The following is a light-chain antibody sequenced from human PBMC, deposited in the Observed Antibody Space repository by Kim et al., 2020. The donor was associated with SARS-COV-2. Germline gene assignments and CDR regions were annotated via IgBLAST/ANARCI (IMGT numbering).Light chain of an antibody. V-gene: IGLV1-47*02. Sequence: QPVLTQPPSASGTPGQRVTISCSGSSSNIGSNYIYWYQQLPGTAPKLLIYSNNQRPSGVPDRFSGSKSGTSASLAISGLRSEAEADYYCAAWDDSLRGVVFGGGAQLTVL. CDR3: AAWDDSLRGVV. CDR2: SNN. J-gene: IGLJ2*01. CDR1: SSNIGSNY.